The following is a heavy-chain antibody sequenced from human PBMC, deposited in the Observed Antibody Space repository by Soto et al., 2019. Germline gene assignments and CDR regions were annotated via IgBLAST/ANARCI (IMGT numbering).Heavy chain of an antibody. J-gene: IGHJ3*02. CDR1: GFTFSSYS. D-gene: IGHD3-3*01. Sequence: GGSLRLSCAASGFTFSSYSMNWVRQAPGKRLEWVSSISSSSSYIYYADSVKGRFTISRDNAKNSLYLQMNSLRAEDTAVYYCARDTLTFSRVPIWGQGTMVTVSS. CDR3: ARDTLTFSRVPI. V-gene: IGHV3-21*01. CDR2: ISSSSSYI.